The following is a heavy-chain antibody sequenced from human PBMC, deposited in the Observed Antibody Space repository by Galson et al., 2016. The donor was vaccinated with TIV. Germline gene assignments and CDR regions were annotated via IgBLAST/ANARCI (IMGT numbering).Heavy chain of an antibody. V-gene: IGHV3-23*01. CDR2: ISLSGTTA. CDR3: AKPEGDGDYSLGAAFDF. D-gene: IGHD4-17*01. J-gene: IGHJ6*03. Sequence: SLRLSCAASGFSVGNYVMSWVRQAPGKGLEWVSGISLSGTTAYYADSVRGRFTISRDNSRYTVYLQMNSLRAEDTAVYYCAKPEGDGDYSLGAAFDFWGKGATVTVS. CDR1: GFSVGNYV.